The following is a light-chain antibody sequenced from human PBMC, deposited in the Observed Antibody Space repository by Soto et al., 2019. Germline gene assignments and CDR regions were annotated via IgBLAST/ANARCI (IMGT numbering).Light chain of an antibody. CDR3: ETWDSNTWV. Sequence: QLVLTQSSSASASLGSSVKLTCTLSSGHSSYIIAWHQQQPGKAPRYLMKLEGSGSYNKGSGVPDRFSGSSSGADRYLTISNLQFEDEADYYCETWDSNTWVFGGGTTVTVL. CDR1: SGHSSYI. V-gene: IGLV4-60*02. CDR2: LEGSGSY. J-gene: IGLJ3*02.